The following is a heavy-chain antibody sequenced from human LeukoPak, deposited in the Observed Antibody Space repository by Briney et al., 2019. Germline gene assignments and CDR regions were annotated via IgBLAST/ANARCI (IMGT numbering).Heavy chain of an antibody. CDR1: GGTFSSYA. V-gene: IGHV1-69*13. J-gene: IGHJ5*02. Sequence: SVKVSCKASGGTFSSYAISWVRQAPGQGLEWMGGIIPIFGTANYAQKFQGRVTITADESTSTAYMELSSLRSEDTAVYYCARVALQQQLVKSWFDPWGQGTLVTVSS. D-gene: IGHD6-13*01. CDR3: ARVALQQQLVKSWFDP. CDR2: IIPIFGTA.